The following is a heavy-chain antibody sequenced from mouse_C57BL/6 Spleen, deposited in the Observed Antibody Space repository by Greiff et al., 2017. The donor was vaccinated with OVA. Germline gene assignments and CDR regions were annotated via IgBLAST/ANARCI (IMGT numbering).Heavy chain of an antibody. V-gene: IGHV1-15*01. CDR3: TTRIGY. J-gene: IGHJ2*01. Sequence: VHLVESGAELVRPGASVTLSCKASGYTFTDYEMHWVKQTPVHGLEWIGAIDPETGGTAYNQKFKGKAILTADKSSSTAYMELRSLTSEDSAVYYCTTRIGYWGQGTTLTVSS. CDR1: GYTFTDYE. CDR2: IDPETGGT. D-gene: IGHD2-14*01.